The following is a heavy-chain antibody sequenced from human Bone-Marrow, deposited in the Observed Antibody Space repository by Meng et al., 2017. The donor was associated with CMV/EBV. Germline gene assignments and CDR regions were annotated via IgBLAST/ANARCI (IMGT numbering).Heavy chain of an antibody. J-gene: IGHJ5*02. V-gene: IGHV1-69*05. CDR1: GGILNNYA. Sequence: SVKVSCKAFGGILNNYAISWVRQAPGQGLEWVGGIIPMFGTRNYAQKFQGRVTITTHEPRNIVYMQLSSLSSEDTAVYYCARDATMGRGGVRFDPWGQGTLVTVSS. CDR3: ARDATMGRGGVRFDP. D-gene: IGHD3-10*01. CDR2: IIPMFGTR.